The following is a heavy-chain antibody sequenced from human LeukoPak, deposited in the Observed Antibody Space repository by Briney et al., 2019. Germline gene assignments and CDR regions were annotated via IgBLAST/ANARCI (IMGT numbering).Heavy chain of an antibody. CDR2: VYYTGST. CDR1: GGSVSSSSYY. Sequence: KPSETLSLTCTVSGGSVSSSSYYWGWIRQPPGKGLEGIGSVYYTGSTYYNPSLKSRVTISVDTSKNQFSVKLTSVTAADKAVYYCARMCYYDRSGYVSARAFDIWGQGTVVSVSS. V-gene: IGHV4-39*07. CDR3: ARMCYYDRSGYVSARAFDI. D-gene: IGHD3-22*01. J-gene: IGHJ3*02.